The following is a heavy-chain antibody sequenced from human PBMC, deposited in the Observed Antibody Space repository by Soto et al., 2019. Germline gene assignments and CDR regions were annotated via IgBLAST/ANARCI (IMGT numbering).Heavy chain of an antibody. CDR2: IDWDDDK. J-gene: IGHJ4*02. V-gene: IGHV2-70*01. CDR1: GFSLSTSGMC. Sequence: YGPTLVNPTPALTLPCTFSGFSLSTSGMCVSWIRQHPGKALEWLALIDWDDDKYYSTSLKTRLTISKDTSKNQVVLTMTNMDPVDTAPHSRERTSGGAAAGSLDYWGQGTPVTVSS. CDR3: ERTSGGAAAGSLDY. D-gene: IGHD6-13*01.